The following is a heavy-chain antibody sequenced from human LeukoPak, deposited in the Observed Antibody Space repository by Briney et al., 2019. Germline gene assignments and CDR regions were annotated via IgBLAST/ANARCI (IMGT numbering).Heavy chain of an antibody. J-gene: IGHJ3*02. D-gene: IGHD6-13*01. CDR3: AKSSDAFDI. Sequence: GGSLRLSCTASGFTFSSYGMHWVRQAPGKGLEWVAVISYDGSNKYYADSVKGRFTISRDNSKNTLYLQMNSLRAEDTAVYYCAKSSDAFDIWGQGTMVTVSS. CDR1: GFTFSSYG. V-gene: IGHV3-30*18. CDR2: ISYDGSNK.